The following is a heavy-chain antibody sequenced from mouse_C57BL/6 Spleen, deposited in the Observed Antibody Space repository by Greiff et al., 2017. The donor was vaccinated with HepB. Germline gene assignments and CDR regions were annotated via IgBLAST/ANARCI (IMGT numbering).Heavy chain of an antibody. Sequence: VQLQQSGAELVKPGASVKLSCKASGYTFTSYWMHWVKQRPGQGLEWIGMIHPNSGSTNYNEKFKSKATLTVDKSASTAYMQLSSLTSEDSAVYECARSPPYWYFDVWGTGTTVTVSS. CDR2: IHPNSGST. V-gene: IGHV1-64*01. CDR1: GYTFTSYW. CDR3: ARSPPYWYFDV. J-gene: IGHJ1*03.